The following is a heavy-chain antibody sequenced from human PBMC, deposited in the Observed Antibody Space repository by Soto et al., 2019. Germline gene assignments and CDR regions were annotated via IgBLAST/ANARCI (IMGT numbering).Heavy chain of an antibody. D-gene: IGHD2-8*01. J-gene: IGHJ5*01. V-gene: IGHV4-34*01. CDR2: IKDSGST. CDR3: ARLIGNSWLDS. CDR1: GGSVRGSY. Sequence: SETLSLTCAVYGGSVRGSYWSWIRQPPGKGLEWIGEIKDSGSTKYNPSLKSRVTISVDRSNNQFSLQLNSVTPDDTAVYYCARLIGNSWLDSWGQGTLVTVSS.